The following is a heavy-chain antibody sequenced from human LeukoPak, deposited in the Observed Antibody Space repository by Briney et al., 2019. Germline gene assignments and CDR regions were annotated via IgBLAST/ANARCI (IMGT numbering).Heavy chain of an antibody. CDR2: ISYDGSNK. J-gene: IGHJ3*02. D-gene: IGHD1-26*01. CDR1: GFTFSSYA. Sequence: PGGSLRLSCAAPGFTFSSYAMHWVRQAPGKGLEWVAVISYDGSNKYYADSVKGRFTISRDNSKNTLYLQMNSLRAEDTAVYYCARDPDSGSYAFDIWGQGTMVTVSS. CDR3: ARDPDSGSYAFDI. V-gene: IGHV3-30*04.